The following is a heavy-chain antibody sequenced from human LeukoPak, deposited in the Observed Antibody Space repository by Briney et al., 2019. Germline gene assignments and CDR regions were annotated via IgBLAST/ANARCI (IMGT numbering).Heavy chain of an antibody. Sequence: ETLSLTCTVSGGSISNYYWSWVRQAPGKGLEWVSAISGSGGSTYYADSVKGRFTISRDNSKNTLYLQMNSLRAEDTAVYYCAKDSTYYDYVWGSYRLDYWGQGTLVTVSS. CDR2: ISGSGGST. CDR1: GGSISNYY. J-gene: IGHJ4*02. CDR3: AKDSTYYDYVWGSYRLDY. V-gene: IGHV3-23*01. D-gene: IGHD3-16*02.